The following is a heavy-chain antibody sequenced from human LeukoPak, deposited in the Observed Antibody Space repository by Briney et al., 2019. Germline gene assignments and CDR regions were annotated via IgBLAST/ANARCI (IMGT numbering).Heavy chain of an antibody. CDR1: GGSISSYY. J-gene: IGHJ6*04. D-gene: IGHD5-12*01. V-gene: IGHV4-59*01. CDR2: IYYSGST. CDR3: ARDSGYSGYDI. Sequence: SETLSLTCTVFGGSISSYYWSWIRQPPGKGLEWIGYIYYSGSTNYNPSLKSRVTISVDTSKNQFSLKLSSVTAADTAVYYCARDSGYSGYDIWGKGTTVTVSS.